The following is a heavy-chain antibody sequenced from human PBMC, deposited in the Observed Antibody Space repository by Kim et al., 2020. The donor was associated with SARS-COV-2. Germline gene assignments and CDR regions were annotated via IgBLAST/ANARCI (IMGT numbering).Heavy chain of an antibody. CDR3: ARDWSSSWCFDY. D-gene: IGHD6-13*01. Sequence: FYAEAVKGRLTISRDNSKNTLYLQMNSLRAEDMAVYYCARDWSSSWCFDYWGQGTLVTVSS. V-gene: IGHV3-33*01. J-gene: IGHJ4*02.